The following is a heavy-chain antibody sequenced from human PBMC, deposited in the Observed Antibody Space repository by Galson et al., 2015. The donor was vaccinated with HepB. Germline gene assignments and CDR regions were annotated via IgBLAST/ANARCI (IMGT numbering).Heavy chain of an antibody. J-gene: IGHJ4*02. Sequence: SVKVSCKASGYTFSSHGISWMRQAPGQGLEWMGWISVYNGYTKYAQKFQGRVTMTTDTSTSTAYMELRSLTSDDTAVYYCARDWDYSSGREHFFDYWGQGTLVTVSS. CDR2: ISVYNGYT. D-gene: IGHD6-19*01. CDR3: ARDWDYSSGREHFFDY. V-gene: IGHV1-18*04. CDR1: GYTFSSHG.